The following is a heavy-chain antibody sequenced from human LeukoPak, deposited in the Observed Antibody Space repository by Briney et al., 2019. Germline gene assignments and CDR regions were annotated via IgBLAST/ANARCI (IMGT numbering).Heavy chain of an antibody. CDR3: AKDLGRYRNNFFDY. J-gene: IGHJ4*02. Sequence: GGSLRLSCAASGFTFSSIAMSWVRQAPDKGLEWVSTISGSGGGTYYADSVKGRFTISRDDSKNTLYLQMNSLRANDTAVYYCAKDLGRYRNNFFDYWGQGNLVTVSS. D-gene: IGHD1-26*01. CDR2: ISGSGGGT. CDR1: GFTFSSIA. V-gene: IGHV3-23*01.